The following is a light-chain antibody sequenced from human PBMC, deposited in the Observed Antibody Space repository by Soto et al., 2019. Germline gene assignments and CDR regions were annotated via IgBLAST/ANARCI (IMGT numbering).Light chain of an antibody. V-gene: IGKV3-20*01. CDR1: QSVSSSY. J-gene: IGKJ4*01. Sequence: EIVLTQSPGTLSLSPGERATLSCRASQSVSSSYLAWYQQKPGQAPRLLIYGASSRATGIPDRFSGSGSGTDFTRTISRLEPEDFAVYYCQQYGCSPHTFGGGTKVEIK. CDR3: QQYGCSPHT. CDR2: GAS.